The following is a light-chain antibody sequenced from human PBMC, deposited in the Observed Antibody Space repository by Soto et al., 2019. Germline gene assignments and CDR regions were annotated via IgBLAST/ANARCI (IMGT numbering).Light chain of an antibody. V-gene: IGLV2-11*01. J-gene: IGLJ1*01. CDR3: CSYAGSYTYV. Sequence: QSALTQPRSVSGSPGQSVTISCTGTSSDVGGYKYVSWYQQYSGKAPKLILYDVSKRPSGVPDRFSGSKSGNTASLIISGLQAEDEADYYCCSYAGSYTYVFGAGTKVTVL. CDR2: DVS. CDR1: SSDVGGYKY.